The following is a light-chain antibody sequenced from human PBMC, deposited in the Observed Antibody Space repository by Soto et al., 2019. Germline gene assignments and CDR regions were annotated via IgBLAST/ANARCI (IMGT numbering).Light chain of an antibody. CDR2: DVS. Sequence: EIVLTQSPGTLSLSPGERATLSCRASQRVSSTYLAWYQQKPGQSPRLLIYDVSIRATGVPARFSGTGSETDFTLTISGLQSEDSAVYFCQQYNNWPFSFGQGTRLEI. CDR1: QRVSSTY. J-gene: IGKJ5*01. CDR3: QQYNNWPFS. V-gene: IGKV3-15*01.